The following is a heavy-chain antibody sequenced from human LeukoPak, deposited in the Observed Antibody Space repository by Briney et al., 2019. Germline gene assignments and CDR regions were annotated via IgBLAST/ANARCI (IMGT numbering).Heavy chain of an antibody. J-gene: IGHJ1*01. V-gene: IGHV3-23*01. CDR2: ISGSGVST. CDR3: AKNLYDYGIFQH. Sequence: GGSLRLSCAASGFTFSNYAMSWVRQALGKGLEWVTHISGSGVSTSYADSVKGRFTISRDKSKNTVYLQMNSLRAEDTAIYCCAKNLYDYGIFQHWGPGTLVTVSS. CDR1: GFTFSNYA. D-gene: IGHD4-17*01.